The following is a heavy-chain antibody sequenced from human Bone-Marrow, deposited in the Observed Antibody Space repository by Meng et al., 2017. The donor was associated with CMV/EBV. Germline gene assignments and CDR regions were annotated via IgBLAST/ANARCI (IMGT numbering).Heavy chain of an antibody. CDR1: GYTFIGYY. J-gene: IGHJ5*02. V-gene: IGHV1-2*02. CDR3: ARDHPDCSSTNCYT. CDR2: INPNSGDT. D-gene: IGHD2-2*01. Sequence: SGYTFIGYYVHWVRQAPGQGLEWMGWINPNSGDTNYAQKFQGRVTMTRDTSISTAYMELSRLRSDDTAVYYCARDHPDCSSTNCYTWCLGTLVTVSS.